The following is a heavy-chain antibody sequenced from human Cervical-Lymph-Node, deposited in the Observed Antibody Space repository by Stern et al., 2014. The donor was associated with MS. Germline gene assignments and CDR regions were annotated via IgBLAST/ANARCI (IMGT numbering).Heavy chain of an antibody. CDR1: GFTFSSYA. CDR3: ASADYGDYVGPFDI. Sequence: VHLVESGGGVVQPGRSLRLSCAASGFTFSSYAMHWVRQAPGKGLEWVAVISYDGSNKYYAASVKGRFTISRDNSKTPLYLQMNSLRAEDTAVYYCASADYGDYVGPFDIWGQGTMVTVSS. V-gene: IGHV3-30*01. CDR2: ISYDGSNK. D-gene: IGHD4-17*01. J-gene: IGHJ3*02.